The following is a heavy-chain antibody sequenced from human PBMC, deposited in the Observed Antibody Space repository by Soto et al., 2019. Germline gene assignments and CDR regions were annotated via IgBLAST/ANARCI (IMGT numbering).Heavy chain of an antibody. D-gene: IGHD2-2*01. Sequence: GGSLRLSCAASGCTFSSYSMNWVRQAPGKGLEWVSSISSSSSYIYYADSVKGRFTISRDNAKNSLYLQMNSLRAEDTAVYYCVSRVVPAAMVDYWGQGTLVTVSS. V-gene: IGHV3-21*01. J-gene: IGHJ4*02. CDR3: VSRVVPAAMVDY. CDR1: GCTFSSYS. CDR2: ISSSSSYI.